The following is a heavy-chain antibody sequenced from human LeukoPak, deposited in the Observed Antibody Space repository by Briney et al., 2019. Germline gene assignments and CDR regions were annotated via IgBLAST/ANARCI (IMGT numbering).Heavy chain of an antibody. D-gene: IGHD6-19*01. V-gene: IGHV3-9*03. CDR1: GFTFDDYA. CDR3: AEDMGSGWLPYAFDI. J-gene: IGHJ3*02. Sequence: GGSLRLSCAASGFTFDDYAMHWVRQAPGKGLEWVSGISWNSGSIGYADSVKGRFTISRDNAKNSLYLQMNSLRAEDMALYYCAEDMGSGWLPYAFDIWGQGTMVTVSS. CDR2: ISWNSGSI.